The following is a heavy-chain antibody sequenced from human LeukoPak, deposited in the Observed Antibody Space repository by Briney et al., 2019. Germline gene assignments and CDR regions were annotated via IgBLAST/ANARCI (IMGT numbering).Heavy chain of an antibody. CDR3: ARGVTMIVAASGLDY. Sequence: APVKVSCKASGYTFTGYYMHWVRQAPGQGLEWMGWINPNSGGTNYAQKFQGRVTMTRDTSISTAYMELSRLRSDDTAVYYCARGVTMIVAASGLDYWGQGTLVTVSS. J-gene: IGHJ4*02. CDR2: INPNSGGT. CDR1: GYTFTGYY. V-gene: IGHV1-2*02. D-gene: IGHD3-22*01.